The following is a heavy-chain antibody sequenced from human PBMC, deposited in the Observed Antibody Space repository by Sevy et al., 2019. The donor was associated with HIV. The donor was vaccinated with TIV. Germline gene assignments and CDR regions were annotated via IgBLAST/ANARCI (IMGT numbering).Heavy chain of an antibody. CDR2: ISSSSSYI. CDR1: GFTFNIYS. D-gene: IGHD3-22*01. J-gene: IGHJ4*02. V-gene: IGHV3-21*01. CDR3: ARVGIDSSGYPFDY. Sequence: GGSLRLSCAASGFTFNIYSMNWVRQAPGKGLEWVSSISSSSSYIYYADSVKGRFTISRDNAKNSLYLQMNSLRAEDTAVYYCARVGIDSSGYPFDYSGQGTLVTVSS.